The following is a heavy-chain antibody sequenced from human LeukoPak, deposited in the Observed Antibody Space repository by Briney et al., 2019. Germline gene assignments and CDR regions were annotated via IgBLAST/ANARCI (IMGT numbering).Heavy chain of an antibody. CDR3: ARGRDIVVVPANYYGMDV. D-gene: IGHD2-2*01. CDR2: TYYRSKWYN. V-gene: IGHV6-1*01. Sequence: SQTLSLTCAISGDSVSSNSAAWNWIRQSPSRGLEWLGRTYYRSKWYNDYAVSVKSRITINPDTSKNQFSLKLGSVTAADTAVYYCARGRDIVVVPANYYGMDVWGQGTTVTVSS. J-gene: IGHJ6*02. CDR1: GDSVSSNSAA.